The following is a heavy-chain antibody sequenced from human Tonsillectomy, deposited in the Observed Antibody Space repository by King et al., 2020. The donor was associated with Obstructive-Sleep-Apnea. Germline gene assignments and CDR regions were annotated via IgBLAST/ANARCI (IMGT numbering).Heavy chain of an antibody. D-gene: IGHD1-26*01. CDR1: GFTFSSYW. CDR3: ARLRGSYSLDY. J-gene: IGHJ4*02. Sequence: VQLVESGGGRVPPGGSLRLSCAASGFTFSSYWRTWVRQAPGKGLEWVAKIKQEGSGKYYVDSVKGRFTISRDNAKNSLYLQMNSLRAEDTAVYYCARLRGSYSLDYWGQGTLVTVSS. CDR2: IKQEGSGK. V-gene: IGHV3-7*01.